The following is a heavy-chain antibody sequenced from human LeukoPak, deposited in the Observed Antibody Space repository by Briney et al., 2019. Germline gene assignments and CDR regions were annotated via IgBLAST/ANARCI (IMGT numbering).Heavy chain of an antibody. CDR1: GFTFGNYW. CDR3: TSDALLEYCTGNDCYHSDL. CDR2: LNSDGSAR. J-gene: IGHJ4*02. Sequence: GGSLRLSCAASGFTFGNYWMHWGRQASGKGLVWVSSLNSDGSARSYADSVKGRFTISRDSAQNTVYLQMDSLRVEDTAVYYCTSDALLEYCTGNDCYHSDLWGQGSLVTVSS. D-gene: IGHD2-8*02. V-gene: IGHV3-74*01.